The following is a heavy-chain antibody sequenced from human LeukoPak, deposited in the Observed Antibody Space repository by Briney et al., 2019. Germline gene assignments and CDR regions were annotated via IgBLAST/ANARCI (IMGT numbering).Heavy chain of an antibody. D-gene: IGHD1-7*01. CDR1: GGSFSGYY. CDR3: ARLAQYNWNYHGAFDI. J-gene: IGHJ3*02. Sequence: PSETLSLTCAVYGGSFSGYYWSWIRQPPGKGLEWIGEINHSGSTNYNPSLKSRVTISVDTSKNQFSLKLSSVAAADTAVYYCARLAQYNWNYHGAFDIWGQGTMVTVSS. V-gene: IGHV4-34*01. CDR2: INHSGST.